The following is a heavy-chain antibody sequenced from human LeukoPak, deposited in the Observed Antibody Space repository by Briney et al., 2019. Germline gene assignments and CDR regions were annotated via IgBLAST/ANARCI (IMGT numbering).Heavy chain of an antibody. CDR1: GGSISSGGYS. V-gene: IGHV4-31*03. Sequence: PSETLSLTCTVSGGSISSGGYSWSWIRRHPGKGLEWIGYIYYSGSTCYNPSLKSRLTVSMDTSKNQFSLKLSSVTAADTAVYYCARLDTSGFYVDSWGQGTLVTVSS. CDR2: IYYSGST. J-gene: IGHJ4*02. D-gene: IGHD3-22*01. CDR3: ARLDTSGFYVDS.